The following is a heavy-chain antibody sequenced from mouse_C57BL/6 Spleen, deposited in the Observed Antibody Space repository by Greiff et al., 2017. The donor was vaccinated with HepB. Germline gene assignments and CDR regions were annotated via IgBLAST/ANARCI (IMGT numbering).Heavy chain of an antibody. V-gene: IGHV5-4*03. Sequence: EVKVVESGGGLVKPGGSLKLSCAASGFTFSSYAMSWVRQTPEKRLEWVATISDGGSYTYYPDNVKGRFTISRDNAKNNLYLQMSHLKSEDTAMYYCARHITTVVYFDYWGQGTTLTVSS. CDR1: GFTFSSYA. CDR3: ARHITTVVYFDY. D-gene: IGHD1-1*01. CDR2: ISDGGSYT. J-gene: IGHJ2*01.